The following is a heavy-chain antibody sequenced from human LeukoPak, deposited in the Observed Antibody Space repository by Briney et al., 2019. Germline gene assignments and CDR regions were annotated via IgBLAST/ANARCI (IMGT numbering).Heavy chain of an antibody. J-gene: IGHJ4*02. Sequence: SETLSLTCTVSGGSISSYYWGWIRQPPGKGLEWIGSIYHSGSIYYNPSLKSRVTISVDTSKNQFSLKLSSVTAADTAVYYCARDYGSDYWGQGTLVTVSS. V-gene: IGHV4-38-2*02. D-gene: IGHD3-16*01. CDR2: IYHSGSI. CDR3: ARDYGSDY. CDR1: GGSISSYY.